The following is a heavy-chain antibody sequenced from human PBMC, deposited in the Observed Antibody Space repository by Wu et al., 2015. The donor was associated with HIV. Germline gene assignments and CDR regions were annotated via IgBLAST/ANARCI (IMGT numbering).Heavy chain of an antibody. J-gene: IGHJ4*02. Sequence: HVQLMQSGAEVKQPGASVKVSCKASEYTFTDYYIHWVRQAPGQGLEWMGWINPKSGDVNYAQNFQDRVIMTRDTSITTAYMELSSLRSHDTAIFYCARDKGATTFDFWGQGTLVTVSS. V-gene: IGHV1-2*02. CDR3: ARDKGATTFDF. CDR1: EYTFTDYY. CDR2: INPKSGDV. D-gene: IGHD1-26*01.